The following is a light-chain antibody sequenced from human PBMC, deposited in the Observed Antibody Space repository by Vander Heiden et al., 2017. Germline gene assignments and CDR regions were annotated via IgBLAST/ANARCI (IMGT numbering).Light chain of an antibody. J-gene: IGLJ2*01. CDR3: NSRDSSGNHVV. V-gene: IGLV3-19*01. CDR1: SPRLYY. Sequence: SSELTQDPAVFVALGQTVRITCQGDSPRLYYASWFQQRPGQAPVLVIYGNNNRPSGIPDRFSASSSGNTASLTITGAQAEDEADYYCNSRDSSGNHVVFGGGTKLTVL. CDR2: GNN.